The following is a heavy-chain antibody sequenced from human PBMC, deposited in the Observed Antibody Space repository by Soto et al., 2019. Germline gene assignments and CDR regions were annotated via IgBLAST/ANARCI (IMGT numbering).Heavy chain of an antibody. D-gene: IGHD5-12*01. CDR2: ISYDGSNK. J-gene: IGHJ6*02. Sequence: QVQLVESGGGVVQPGRSLRLSCAASGFTFSSYGMHWVRQAPGKGLEWVAVISYDGSNKYYADSVKGRFTISRDNSKNTLYLQMNSLRAEDTAVYYCAKEVGGYDLWYYYYGMDVWGQGTTVTVSS. CDR3: AKEVGGYDLWYYYYGMDV. CDR1: GFTFSSYG. V-gene: IGHV3-30*18.